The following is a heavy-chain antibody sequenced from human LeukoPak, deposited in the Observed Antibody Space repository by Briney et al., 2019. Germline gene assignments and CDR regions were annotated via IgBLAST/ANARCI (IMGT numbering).Heavy chain of an antibody. CDR1: GFTVSSNY. J-gene: IGHJ4*02. V-gene: IGHV3-33*06. CDR3: AKVALFTVGAAFDY. CDR2: IWYDGSNK. D-gene: IGHD2-15*01. Sequence: GGSLRLSCAASGFTVSSNYMSWVRQAPGKGLEWVAVIWYDGSNKYYADSVKGRFTISRDNSKNTLYLQMNSLRAEDTAVYYCAKVALFTVGAAFDYWGQGTLVTVSS.